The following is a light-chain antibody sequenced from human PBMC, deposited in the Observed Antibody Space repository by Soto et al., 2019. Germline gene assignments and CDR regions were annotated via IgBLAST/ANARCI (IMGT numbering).Light chain of an antibody. CDR2: ADI. CDR3: GSWDSSLSAYV. CDR1: SSPIWCTS. J-gene: IGLJ1*01. V-gene: IGLV1-51*01. Sequence: QSVLTQPPSVSAAPGQKVTISFSGSSSPIWCTSLSWCQQISGTSHQLLIYADIKRPSGIPDRFSGSKSGTSATLGITGLQTGDEADYYCGSWDSSLSAYVFGTGT.